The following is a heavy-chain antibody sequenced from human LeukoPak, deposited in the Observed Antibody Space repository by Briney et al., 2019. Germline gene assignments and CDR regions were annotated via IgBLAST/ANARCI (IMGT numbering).Heavy chain of an antibody. CDR3: ARDSSGWYHAFDI. Sequence: GGSLRLSCAASGFTFSSYAMHWVRQAPGKGLERVAVISYDGSNKYYADSVKGRFTISRDNSKNTLYLQMNSLRAEDTAVYYCARDSSGWYHAFDIWGQGTMVTVSS. D-gene: IGHD6-19*01. J-gene: IGHJ3*02. CDR2: ISYDGSNK. CDR1: GFTFSSYA. V-gene: IGHV3-30-3*01.